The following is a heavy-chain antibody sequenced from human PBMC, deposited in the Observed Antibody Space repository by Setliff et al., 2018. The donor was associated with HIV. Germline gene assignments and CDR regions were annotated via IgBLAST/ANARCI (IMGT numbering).Heavy chain of an antibody. V-gene: IGHV1-2*02. CDR1: GYTFSDYF. J-gene: IGHJ4*02. Sequence: GASVKVSCKASGYTFSDYFIHWVRQAPGQGLEWMGWINPNSGGTNYAQKFQGRVTMTRDTSISTAYMELSRLRSDDTAVYYCARALEMATIYFDYWGQGTLVTVSS. CDR2: INPNSGGT. CDR3: ARALEMATIYFDY. D-gene: IGHD5-12*01.